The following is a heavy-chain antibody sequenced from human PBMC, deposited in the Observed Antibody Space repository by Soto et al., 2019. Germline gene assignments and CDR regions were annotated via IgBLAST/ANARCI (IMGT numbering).Heavy chain of an antibody. CDR3: TKGDSSGYFDPSSGYSTPDY. CDR2: ITTSDDIT. D-gene: IGHD3-3*01. V-gene: IGHV3-23*01. J-gene: IGHJ4*02. Sequence: EVQLFESGGGLVEPGESLRLSCAVSGFIFKDFAMSWVRQAPGKGLEWVSTITTSDDITYSADSVRGRFTISRDNSANTLFLQMSSLRGDDTATYYCTKGDSSGYFDPSSGYSTPDYWGQGTLVTVSS. CDR1: GFIFKDFA.